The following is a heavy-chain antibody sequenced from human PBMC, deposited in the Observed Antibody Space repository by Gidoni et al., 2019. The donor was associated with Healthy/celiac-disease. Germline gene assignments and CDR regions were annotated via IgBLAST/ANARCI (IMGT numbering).Heavy chain of an antibody. V-gene: IGHV2-5*01. D-gene: IGHD1-20*01. CDR3: AHRTITGTGGEFDY. Sequence: QITLKESGPTLVKPTQTLTLTCTFSGFSLSTSGVGVGWIRQPPGKALEWLALIYWNDDKRYSPSLKSRLTITKDTSKNQVVLTMTNMDPVDTATYYCAHRTITGTGGEFDYWGQGTLVTVSS. CDR2: IYWNDDK. J-gene: IGHJ4*02. CDR1: GFSLSTSGVG.